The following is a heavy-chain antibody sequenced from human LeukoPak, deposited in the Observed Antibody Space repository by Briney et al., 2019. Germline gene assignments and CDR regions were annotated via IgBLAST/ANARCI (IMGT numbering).Heavy chain of an antibody. CDR1: GGTFSSCA. V-gene: IGHV1-69*06. Sequence: SVKVSCKASGGTFSSCAISWVRQAPGQGLELMGGIIPIFGTANYAQKFQGRVTITADKSTSTAYMELSSLRSEDTAVYYCASVPRIAAVVGWFDPWGQGTLVTVSS. J-gene: IGHJ5*02. CDR3: ASVPRIAAVVGWFDP. CDR2: IIPIFGTA. D-gene: IGHD6-25*01.